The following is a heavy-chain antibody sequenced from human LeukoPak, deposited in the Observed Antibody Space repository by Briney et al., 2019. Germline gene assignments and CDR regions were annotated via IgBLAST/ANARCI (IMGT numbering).Heavy chain of an antibody. D-gene: IGHD4-17*01. V-gene: IGHV4-59*01. J-gene: IGHJ4*02. Sequence: SETLSLTCTVSGGSISSYYWSWIRQPPGKGLEWIGYIYYSGSTNYNPSLKSRVTISVDTSKNQFSLKLSSVTAANTAVYYCARGGRYGDYAAPFDYWGQGTLVTVSS. CDR3: ARGGRYGDYAAPFDY. CDR1: GGSISSYY. CDR2: IYYSGST.